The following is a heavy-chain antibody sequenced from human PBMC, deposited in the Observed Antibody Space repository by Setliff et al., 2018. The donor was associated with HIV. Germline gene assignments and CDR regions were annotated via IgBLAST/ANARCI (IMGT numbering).Heavy chain of an antibody. CDR3: AKDGPHDRSGRYYSALDS. V-gene: IGHV3-30*02. CDR1: GFSLTSYG. J-gene: IGHJ4*02. CDR2: LQHDENNK. D-gene: IGHD3-22*01. Sequence: GGSLRLSCAASGFSLTSYGMHWVRQTPDKGLEWVAFLQHDENNKYYADSVKGRFTISRDTSKNSVYPQMDSLRPEDTAFYYCAKDGPHDRSGRYYSALDSWGQGTLVTVSS.